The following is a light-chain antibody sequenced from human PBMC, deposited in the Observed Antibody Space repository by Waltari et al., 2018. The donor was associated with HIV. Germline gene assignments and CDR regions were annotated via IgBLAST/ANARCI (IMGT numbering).Light chain of an antibody. CDR3: ASWDDNLRHWV. Sequence: QPKMTQAPSASKTPGQRITMSCSGSKSNIGNNFIYWYQQIPGAAPRLVMARNDRRPAGVPDRCSGTKSGTSAFLAITDLRLDDEATYVCASWDDNLRHWVFGTGTKVTVL. J-gene: IGLJ1*01. CDR2: RND. V-gene: IGLV1-47*01. CDR1: KSNIGNNF.